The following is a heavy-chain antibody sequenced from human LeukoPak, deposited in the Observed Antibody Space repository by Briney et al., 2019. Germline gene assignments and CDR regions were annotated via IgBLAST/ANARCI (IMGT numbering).Heavy chain of an antibody. Sequence: GGPLRLSCAASGFTFSSYGMHWVRQAPGKGLERVAFIRYDGSNKYYADSVKGRFTISRDNSKNTLYLQMNSLRAEDTAVYYCAKDLPSYDFWSGSMYWGQGTLVTVSS. CDR2: IRYDGSNK. CDR1: GFTFSSYG. D-gene: IGHD3-3*01. J-gene: IGHJ4*02. V-gene: IGHV3-30*02. CDR3: AKDLPSYDFWSGSMY.